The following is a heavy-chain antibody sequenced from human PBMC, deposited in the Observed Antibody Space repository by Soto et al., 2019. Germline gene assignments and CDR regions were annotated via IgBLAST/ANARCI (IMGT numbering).Heavy chain of an antibody. CDR2: ISGGGRPI. D-gene: IGHD6-19*01. Sequence: EVQLVESGGGSVQPGGSLRLSCAASGFTFSTFSMNWVRQAPGRGLEWISYISGGGRPISYADSVKGRFTISRDNAKNSLYLQVDSMTEEDTAVYYCARDLGWACDSWGQGTLVTVSS. V-gene: IGHV3-48*02. CDR1: GFTFSTFS. J-gene: IGHJ4*02. CDR3: ARDLGWACDS.